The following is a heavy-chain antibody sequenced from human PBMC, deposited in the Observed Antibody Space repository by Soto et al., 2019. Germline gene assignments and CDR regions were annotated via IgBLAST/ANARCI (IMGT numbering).Heavy chain of an antibody. V-gene: IGHV3-30*03. CDR2: ISYDGSNK. Sequence: GGSLRVSCAAPGFTFSSYGMHWVRQAPGKGLEWVAVISYDGSNKYYADSVKGRFTISRDNSKNTLYLQMNSLRAEDTAVYYCATHYYYYGMDVWGQGTTVTV. CDR1: GFTFSSYG. J-gene: IGHJ6*02. CDR3: ATHYYYYGMDV.